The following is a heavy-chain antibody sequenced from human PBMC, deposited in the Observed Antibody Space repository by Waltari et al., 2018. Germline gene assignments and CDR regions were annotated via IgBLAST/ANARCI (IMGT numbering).Heavy chain of an antibody. CDR1: GGSISSYY. Sequence: QVQLQESGPGLVKPSETLSLTCPVSGGSISSYYWSWIRQPPGKGLEWIGYIYYSGSTNYNPSLKSRVTISVDTSKNQFSLKLSSVTAADTAVYYCARSRDFWSGYYKNNWFDPWGQGTLVTVSS. CDR2: IYYSGST. D-gene: IGHD3-3*01. CDR3: ARSRDFWSGYYKNNWFDP. J-gene: IGHJ5*02. V-gene: IGHV4-59*01.